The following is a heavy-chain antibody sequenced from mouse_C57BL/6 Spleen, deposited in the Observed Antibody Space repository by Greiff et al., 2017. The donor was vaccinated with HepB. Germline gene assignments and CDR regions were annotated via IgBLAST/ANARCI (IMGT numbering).Heavy chain of an antibody. J-gene: IGHJ2*01. CDR1: GFTFSSYG. V-gene: IGHV5-6*02. Sequence: EVKLVESGGDLVKPGGSLKLSCAASGFTFSSYGMSWVRQTPDKRLEWVATISSGGSYTYYPDSVKGRFTISRDNAKNTLYLQMSSLKSEDTAMYYCARRDSNRYFDYWGQGTTLTVSS. D-gene: IGHD2-5*01. CDR2: ISSGGSYT. CDR3: ARRDSNRYFDY.